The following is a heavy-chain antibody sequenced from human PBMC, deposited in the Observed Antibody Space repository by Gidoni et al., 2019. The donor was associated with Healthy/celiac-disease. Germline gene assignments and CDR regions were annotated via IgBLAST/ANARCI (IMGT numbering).Heavy chain of an antibody. V-gene: IGHV1-46*01. Sequence: QLQLVQSGAEVKKPGASVQVSCTASGSTFTSYYMHWGRQAPGQGLEWIGIINPSGGSTSYAQKFQGRVTMTRDTSTSKVYMELSSLRSEDTAVYYCARDTGHVDTAMEMGYGMDVWGQGTTVTVSS. D-gene: IGHD5-18*01. CDR3: ARDTGHVDTAMEMGYGMDV. CDR1: GSTFTSYY. CDR2: INPSGGST. J-gene: IGHJ6*02.